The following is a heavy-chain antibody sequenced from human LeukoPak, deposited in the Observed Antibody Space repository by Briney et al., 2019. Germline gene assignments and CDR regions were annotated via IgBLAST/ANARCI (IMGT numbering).Heavy chain of an antibody. CDR2: IRSKAYGGTT. V-gene: IGHV3-49*03. Sequence: GGSLRLSCTASGFTFGDYAMSWFRQAPGKGLEWVGFIRSKAYGGTTEYAASVKGRFIISRDDSKSIAYLQMNSLKPEDTAVYYCSRDQDGYIDYWGQGALVTVSS. D-gene: IGHD5-24*01. J-gene: IGHJ4*02. CDR3: SRDQDGYIDY. CDR1: GFTFGDYA.